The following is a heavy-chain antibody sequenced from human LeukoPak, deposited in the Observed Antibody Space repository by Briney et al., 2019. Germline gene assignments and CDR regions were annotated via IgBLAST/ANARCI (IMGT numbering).Heavy chain of an antibody. D-gene: IGHD6-25*01. Sequence: GGSLRLSCAASGFTFSSYGMHWVRQAPGKGLVCVSRINSDGSSTNYADSVKGRFTISRDNAKNTLYLQMNSLRDEDTAVYYCVRDPRFSENFDYWGQGALVTV. V-gene: IGHV3-74*01. J-gene: IGHJ4*02. CDR2: INSDGSST. CDR3: VRDPRFSENFDY. CDR1: GFTFSSYG.